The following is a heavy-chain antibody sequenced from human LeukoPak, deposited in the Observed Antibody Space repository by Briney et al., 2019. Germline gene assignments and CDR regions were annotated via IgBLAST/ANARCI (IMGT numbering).Heavy chain of an antibody. D-gene: IGHD6-6*01. CDR2: IIPIFGTA. CDR3: ARTPFEYSSSSVYFGY. CDR1: GGTFSSYA. V-gene: IGHV1-69*05. J-gene: IGHJ4*02. Sequence: SVKVSCKASGGTFSSYAISWVRQAPGQGLEWMGGIIPIFGTANYAQKFQGRVTITTDESTSTAYMELSSLRSEDTAVYYCARTPFEYSSSSVYFGYWGQGTLVTVSS.